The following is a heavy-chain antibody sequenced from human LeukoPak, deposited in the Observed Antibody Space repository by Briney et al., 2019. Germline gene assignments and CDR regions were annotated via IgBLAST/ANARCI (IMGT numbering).Heavy chain of an antibody. CDR2: ITSAGAT. CDR3: ASRESPGYYYGMDV. D-gene: IGHD3-10*01. V-gene: IGHV3-66*01. CDR1: GFTFSKNY. J-gene: IGHJ6*02. Sequence: GGSLRLSCAASGFTFSKNYMTWVRQAPGKGLDCVSVITSAGATYYADSVKGRFIISREHSQNTLYLKINRLKAEDTAVYYGASRESPGYYYGMDVWGQGTTVTVSS.